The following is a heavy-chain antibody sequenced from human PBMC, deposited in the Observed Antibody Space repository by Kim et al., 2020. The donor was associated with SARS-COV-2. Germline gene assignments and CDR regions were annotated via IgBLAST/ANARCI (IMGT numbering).Heavy chain of an antibody. CDR3: ASATESWSGYFYDAFDI. CDR1: GYTFTSYD. V-gene: IGHV1-8*01. Sequence: ASVKVSCKASGYTFTSYDINWVRQATGQGLEWMGWMNPNSGNTGYAQKFQGRVTMTRNTSISTAYMELSSLRSEDTAVYYCASATESWSGYFYDAFDIWGQGTMVTVSS. D-gene: IGHD3-3*01. CDR2: MNPNSGNT. J-gene: IGHJ3*02.